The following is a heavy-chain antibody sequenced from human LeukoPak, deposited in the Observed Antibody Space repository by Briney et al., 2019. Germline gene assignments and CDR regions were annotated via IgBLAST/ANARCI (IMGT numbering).Heavy chain of an antibody. J-gene: IGHJ4*02. CDR1: GYTFTSYY. Sequence: SCKASGYTFTSYYMHWVRQAPGKGLEWVAVISYDGSNKYYADSVEGRFTISRDNSKNTLYLQMNSLRAEDTAVYYCARAPAFGESYFDYWGQGTLVTVSS. D-gene: IGHD3-10*01. CDR3: ARAPAFGESYFDY. CDR2: ISYDGSNK. V-gene: IGHV3-30-3*01.